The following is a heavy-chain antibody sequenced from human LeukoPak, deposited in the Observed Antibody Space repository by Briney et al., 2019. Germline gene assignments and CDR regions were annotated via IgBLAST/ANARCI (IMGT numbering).Heavy chain of an antibody. CDR3: ASNDFWSGFGY. Sequence: PSQTLSLTCTVSGGSISSGDYYWSWICQPPGKGLEWIGYIYYSGSTYYNPSLKSRVTISVDTSKNQFSLKLSSVTAVDTAVYYCASNDFWSGFGYWGQGTLVTVSS. D-gene: IGHD3-3*01. CDR1: GGSISSGDYY. V-gene: IGHV4-30-4*01. CDR2: IYYSGST. J-gene: IGHJ4*02.